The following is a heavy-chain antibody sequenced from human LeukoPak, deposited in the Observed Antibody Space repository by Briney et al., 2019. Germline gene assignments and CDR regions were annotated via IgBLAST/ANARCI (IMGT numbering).Heavy chain of an antibody. Sequence: PGGSLRLSCAASGFTFSNAWMSWVRQAPGKGLEWVAFIRYDGSNKYYADSVKGRFTISRDNSKNTLYLQMNSLRAEDTAVYYCAKDIGGYDIYFYGMDVWGQGTTVTVSS. CDR1: GFTFSNAW. J-gene: IGHJ6*02. CDR2: IRYDGSNK. D-gene: IGHD5-12*01. CDR3: AKDIGGYDIYFYGMDV. V-gene: IGHV3-30*02.